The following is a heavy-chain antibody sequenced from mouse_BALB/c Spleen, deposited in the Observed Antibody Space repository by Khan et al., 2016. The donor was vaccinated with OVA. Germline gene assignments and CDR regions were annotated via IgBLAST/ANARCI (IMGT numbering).Heavy chain of an antibody. J-gene: IGHJ1*01. D-gene: IGHD2-1*01. CDR2: ISSGSTYT. CDR3: TRDGNYAHWYFDV. V-gene: IGHV5-6-4*01. CDR1: GFPFSTYT. Sequence: VQLKQSGGGLVKPGGSLKLSCAASGFPFSTYTMSWVRQTPEKRLEWVATISSGSTYTYYPDSVKGRFTISRDNAKNTLHLQMSSLKSEDTALYYCTRDGNYAHWYFDVWGAGTTVTVSS.